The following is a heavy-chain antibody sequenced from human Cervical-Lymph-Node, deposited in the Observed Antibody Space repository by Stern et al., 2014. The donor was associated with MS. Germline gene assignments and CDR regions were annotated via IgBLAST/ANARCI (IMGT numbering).Heavy chain of an antibody. J-gene: IGHJ6*02. CDR2: VITSYGTT. D-gene: IGHD5-18*01. Sequence: VQLVESGSEVKKPGSSVKVSCKASGGTSNSHAISWVRQAPGQGLEWKRGVITSYGTTNYAEKFQGRVTIPADESTSTAYMELRSLRSEDTAVYYCARDWYSYGSAYYYGLDVWGQGTAVTVSS. CDR1: GGTSNSHA. V-gene: IGHV1-69*01. CDR3: ARDWYSYGSAYYYGLDV.